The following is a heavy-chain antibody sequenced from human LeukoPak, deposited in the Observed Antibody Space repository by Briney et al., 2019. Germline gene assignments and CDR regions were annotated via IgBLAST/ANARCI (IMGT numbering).Heavy chain of an antibody. CDR3: AKGLISIVYMDV. CDR2: INSGGSST. D-gene: IGHD2-21*01. J-gene: IGHJ6*03. CDR1: GFAFSSYW. Sequence: GGSLRLSCAASGFAFSSYWMHWVRQAPGKGLVWISRINSGGSSTSYADSVKGRFTISRDNAKNTLYLQMNSLRAEDAAVYYCAKGLISIVYMDVWGKGTTVTASS. V-gene: IGHV3-74*01.